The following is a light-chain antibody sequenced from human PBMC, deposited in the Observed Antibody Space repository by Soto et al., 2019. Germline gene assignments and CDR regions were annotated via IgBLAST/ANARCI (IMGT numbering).Light chain of an antibody. CDR3: KQYNSYPWT. Sequence: DIQMTQSPSTLSASVGDRVTITCRASQSISSWLAWYQQKPGKATKLLIYKASSLESGVPSRFSGSGSGTEFTLTNSRLQPDDFATYYCKQYNSYPWTFGQGTKVEIK. CDR2: KAS. V-gene: IGKV1-5*03. CDR1: QSISSW. J-gene: IGKJ1*01.